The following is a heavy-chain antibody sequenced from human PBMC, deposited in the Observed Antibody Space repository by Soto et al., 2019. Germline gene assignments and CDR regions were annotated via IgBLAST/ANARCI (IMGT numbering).Heavy chain of an antibody. CDR3: ARASRQYSSGWYHLLDY. Sequence: GGSLRLSCAASGFNFTTYGMHWVRQAPGKGLEWVAVIWYDGSNKYYVDSVKGRFTISRDNSKNTLYLQMNSLRAGDTAVYYCARASRQYSSGWYHLLDYWGRGTLVTVSS. CDR1: GFNFTTYG. D-gene: IGHD6-19*01. CDR2: IWYDGSNK. V-gene: IGHV3-33*01. J-gene: IGHJ4*02.